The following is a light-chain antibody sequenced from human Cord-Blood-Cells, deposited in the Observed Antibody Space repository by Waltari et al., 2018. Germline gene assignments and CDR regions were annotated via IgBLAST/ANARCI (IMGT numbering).Light chain of an antibody. V-gene: IGKV2-28*01. CDR1: QRLLHSNGYNY. Sequence: DIVLTQSGLSVPVTPGWPASIACGCRQRLLHSNGYNYWDWYLQKPVQSPQLLIYLGSNRASGVPDRFSGSGSGTDFTLKISRVEAEDVGVYYCMQALQTPYTFGQGTKLEIK. J-gene: IGKJ2*01. CDR3: MQALQTPYT. CDR2: LGS.